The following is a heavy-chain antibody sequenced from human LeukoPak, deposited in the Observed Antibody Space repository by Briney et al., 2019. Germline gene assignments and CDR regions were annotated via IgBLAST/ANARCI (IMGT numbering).Heavy chain of an antibody. CDR3: AKVSVFRGDYFDY. CDR2: IKQDGSEK. Sequence: GSLRLSCAASGFTFSDYWMSWVRQPPGKGLEWVAHIKQDGSEKYFVDSVKGRFTISRDNPKNSLYLQMNSLRAEDTAVYYCAKVSVFRGDYFDYWGQGTLVTVSS. CDR1: GFTFSDYW. J-gene: IGHJ4*02. V-gene: IGHV3-7*01. D-gene: IGHD3-10*01.